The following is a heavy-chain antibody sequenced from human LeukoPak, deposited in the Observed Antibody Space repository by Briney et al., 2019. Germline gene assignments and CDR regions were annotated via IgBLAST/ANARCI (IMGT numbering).Heavy chain of an antibody. CDR1: GGTVSSYA. CDR2: IISILGIA. D-gene: IGHD6-13*01. V-gene: IGHV1-69*04. Sequence: SVKVSCKASGGTVSSYAISWVRQAPGQGLEWMGRIISILGIANYAQKFQGRVTITADKSTSTAYMELSSLRSEDTAVYYCARDVAAAGSINWFDPWGQGTLVTVSS. CDR3: ARDVAAAGSINWFDP. J-gene: IGHJ5*02.